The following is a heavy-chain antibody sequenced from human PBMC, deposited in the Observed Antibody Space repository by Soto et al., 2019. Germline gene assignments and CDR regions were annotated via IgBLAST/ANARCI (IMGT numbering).Heavy chain of an antibody. CDR2: IYYSGST. Sequence: PSETLSLTCTVSGGSISSYYWSWIRQPPGKGLEWIGYIYYSGSTNYNPSLKSRVTISVDTSKNQFSLKLSSVTAADTAVYYCARGADYGDYSADFYFDYWGQGTLVTVFS. V-gene: IGHV4-59*01. CDR3: ARGADYGDYSADFYFDY. J-gene: IGHJ4*02. CDR1: GGSISSYY. D-gene: IGHD4-17*01.